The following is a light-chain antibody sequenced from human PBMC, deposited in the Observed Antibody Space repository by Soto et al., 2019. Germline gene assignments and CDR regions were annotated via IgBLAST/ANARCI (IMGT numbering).Light chain of an antibody. Sequence: DIVMTQTPDSLAVSLGERATINCKSSQTILYNSNNKNHLAWYQQKAGQPPKLLIYWASTRESGVPDRFSGSGSGTDFTLTISSLQAEDVAVYYCQQYYTSPWTFGQGTKVDI. J-gene: IGKJ1*01. CDR3: QQYYTSPWT. CDR2: WAS. CDR1: QTILYNSNNKNH. V-gene: IGKV4-1*01.